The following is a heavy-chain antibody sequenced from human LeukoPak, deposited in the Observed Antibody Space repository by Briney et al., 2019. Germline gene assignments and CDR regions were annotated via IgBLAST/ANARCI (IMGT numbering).Heavy chain of an antibody. V-gene: IGHV3-74*01. CDR1: GFTFSSYW. J-gene: IGHJ3*02. CDR3: ARAIGGLGAFDI. Sequence: GGSLRLSCAASGFTFSSYWMHWVRHAPGKGLVWVSRINSDGSSTSYADSVKGRFTISRDNAKNTLYLQMNSLRAEDTAVYYCARAIGGLGAFDIWGQGTMVTVSS. CDR2: INSDGSST. D-gene: IGHD3/OR15-3a*01.